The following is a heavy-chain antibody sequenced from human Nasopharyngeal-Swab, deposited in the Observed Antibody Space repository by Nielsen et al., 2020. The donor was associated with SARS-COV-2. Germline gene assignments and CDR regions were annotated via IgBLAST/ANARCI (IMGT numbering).Heavy chain of an antibody. CDR1: GFTLINYA. V-gene: IGHV3-48*02. Sequence: GESLKISCAASGFTLINYAMNWVRQAPGKGLEWVSYISSSSSTIYYADSVKGRFTISRDNAKNSLYLQMNSLRDEDTAVYYCARDPGYSSSWYYNWFDPWGQGTLVTVSS. D-gene: IGHD6-13*01. CDR2: ISSSSSTI. J-gene: IGHJ5*02. CDR3: ARDPGYSSSWYYNWFDP.